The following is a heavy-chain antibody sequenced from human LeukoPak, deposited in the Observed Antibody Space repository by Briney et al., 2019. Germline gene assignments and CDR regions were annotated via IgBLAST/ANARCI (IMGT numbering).Heavy chain of an antibody. CDR2: ISYDGSNK. J-gene: IGHJ4*02. V-gene: IGHV3-30*03. D-gene: IGHD3-22*01. Sequence: QAGGSLRLSCAASGFTFSSYGMHWVRQAPGKGLEWVAVISYDGSNKYYADSVKGRFTISRDNSKNTLYLQMNSLRAEDTAVYYCARVPLHDSSHFDYWGQGTLVTVSS. CDR1: GFTFSSYG. CDR3: ARVPLHDSSHFDY.